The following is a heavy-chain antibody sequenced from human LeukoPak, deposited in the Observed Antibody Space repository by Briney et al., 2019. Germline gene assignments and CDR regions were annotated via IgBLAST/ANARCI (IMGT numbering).Heavy chain of an antibody. Sequence: GASVKVSCKASGYTFTGYYMHWVRQAPGQGLEWMGWINPNSGGTNYAQKFQGRVTMTRDTSISTAYMELSRLRSDDTAVYYCAANIEETAMVKHWFDPWGQGTLVTVSS. D-gene: IGHD5-18*01. J-gene: IGHJ5*02. CDR2: INPNSGGT. CDR3: AANIEETAMVKHWFDP. V-gene: IGHV1-2*02. CDR1: GYTFTGYY.